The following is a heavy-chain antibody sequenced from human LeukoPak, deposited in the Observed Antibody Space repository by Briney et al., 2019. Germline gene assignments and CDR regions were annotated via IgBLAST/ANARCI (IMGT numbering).Heavy chain of an antibody. J-gene: IGHJ5*02. V-gene: IGHV1-46*01. Sequence: ASVKVSCKASGYTFTSYYMHWVRQAPGQGLEWMGIINPSGGSTSYAQKFQGRVTMTRDTSTSTDYMELSSLRSEDTAVYYCARVQGYYDSSGYQSDPNWFDPWGQGTLVTVSS. D-gene: IGHD3-22*01. CDR1: GYTFTSYY. CDR2: INPSGGST. CDR3: ARVQGYYDSSGYQSDPNWFDP.